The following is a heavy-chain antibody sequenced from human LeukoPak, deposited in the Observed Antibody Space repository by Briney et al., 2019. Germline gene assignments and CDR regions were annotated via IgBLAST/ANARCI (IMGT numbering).Heavy chain of an antibody. J-gene: IGHJ4*02. V-gene: IGHV5-51*07. D-gene: IGHD2-15*01. CDR1: GYSFTSFW. CDR2: IYPGDSDI. Sequence: GESLKISCEGSGYSFTSFWIGWVHQMPGKGLEWMGIIYPGDSDIRYSPSFQGQVTISADKSITTAYLQWSSLKASDTAIYYCARGLYCSGGSCRFDYWGQGTLVTVSS. CDR3: ARGLYCSGGSCRFDY.